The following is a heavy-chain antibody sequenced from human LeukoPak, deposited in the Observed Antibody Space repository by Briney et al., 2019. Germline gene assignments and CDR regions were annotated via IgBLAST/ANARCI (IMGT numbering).Heavy chain of an antibody. CDR1: GFTFSSYA. V-gene: IGHV3-23*01. J-gene: IGHJ4*02. Sequence: GGSLRLSCAASGFTFSSYAMSWVRQAPGKGLEWISAISGSGGSTYYADSVKGRFTISRDNAKNSLYLQMNSLRAEDTAVYYCARDRIYYGSGSYYKTPLDSWGQGTLVTVSS. D-gene: IGHD3-10*01. CDR3: ARDRIYYGSGSYYKTPLDS. CDR2: ISGSGGST.